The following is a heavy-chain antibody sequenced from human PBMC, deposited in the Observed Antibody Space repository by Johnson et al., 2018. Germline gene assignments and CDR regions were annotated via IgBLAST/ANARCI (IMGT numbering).Heavy chain of an antibody. Sequence: QVQLVESGGGVVQPGRSLRLSCAASGFTFSSYAMHWVRQAPGKGLEWVAVISYDGSNKYYADSVKGRFTISRDNSKNTLYLQMNSRRAEDTAVYYCARDYYDSSGPEYYYYYMDVWGKGTTVTVSS. CDR1: GFTFSSYA. J-gene: IGHJ6*03. V-gene: IGHV3-30-3*01. CDR2: ISYDGSNK. D-gene: IGHD3-22*01. CDR3: ARDYYDSSGPEYYYYYMDV.